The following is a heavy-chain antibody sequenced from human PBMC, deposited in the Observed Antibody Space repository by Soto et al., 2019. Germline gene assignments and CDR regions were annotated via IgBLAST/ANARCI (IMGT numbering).Heavy chain of an antibody. CDR2: ISSSSSYI. CDR1: GFTFSSYS. J-gene: IGHJ4*02. D-gene: IGHD3-22*01. Sequence: GGSLRLSCAASGFTFSSYSMNWVRQAPGKGLEWVSSISSSSSYIYYADSVKGRFTISRDNAKNSLYLQMNSLRAEDTAVYYCASATYYYDSSGYYPFDYWGQGTLVTVSS. V-gene: IGHV3-21*01. CDR3: ASATYYYDSSGYYPFDY.